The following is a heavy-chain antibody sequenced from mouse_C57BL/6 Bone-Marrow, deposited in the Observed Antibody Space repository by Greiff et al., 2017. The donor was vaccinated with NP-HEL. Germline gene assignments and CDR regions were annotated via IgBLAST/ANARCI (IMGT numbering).Heavy chain of an antibody. CDR2: IYPGSGST. D-gene: IGHD2-12*01. Sequence: VQLQQPGAELVKPGASVKMSCKASGYTFTSYWITWVKQRPGQGLEWIGDIYPGSGSTNYNEKFKSKATLTVDTSSSTAYMQLSSLTSEDSAVYYCARERSRRRYARDYWGQGTSVTVSS. V-gene: IGHV1-55*01. J-gene: IGHJ4*01. CDR1: GYTFTSYW. CDR3: ARERSRRRYARDY.